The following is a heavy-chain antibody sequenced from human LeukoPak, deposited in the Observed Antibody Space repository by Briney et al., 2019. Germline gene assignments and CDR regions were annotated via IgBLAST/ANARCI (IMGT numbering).Heavy chain of an antibody. CDR1: GFSLSTSGVG. CDR3: ARPYYYGSGSYRTHFDY. D-gene: IGHD3-10*01. CDR2: IYWNDDK. Sequence: ESGPTLVKPTQNLTLTCTFAGFSLSTSGVGVGWIRQPPGKALEWLALIYWNDDKRYSPSLKSRLTITKDTSKNQVVLTMTNMDPVDTAIYYCARPYYYGSGSYRTHFDYWGQGTLVTVSS. J-gene: IGHJ4*02. V-gene: IGHV2-5*01.